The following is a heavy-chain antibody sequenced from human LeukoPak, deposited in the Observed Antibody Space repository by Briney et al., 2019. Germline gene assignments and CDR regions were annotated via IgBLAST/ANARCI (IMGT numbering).Heavy chain of an antibody. CDR2: IYSGGST. Sequence: SGGSLRLSCAASGFTFSSYAMTWVRQAPGKGLEWVSVIYSGGSTYYADSVKGRFTISRDNSKNTLYLQMNSLRVEDTAVYFCAVRVVVPAKFLPMEVTPFDYWGQGTLVTVSS. CDR1: GFTFSSYA. CDR3: AVRVVVPAKFLPMEVTPFDY. V-gene: IGHV3-66*01. J-gene: IGHJ4*02. D-gene: IGHD2-15*01.